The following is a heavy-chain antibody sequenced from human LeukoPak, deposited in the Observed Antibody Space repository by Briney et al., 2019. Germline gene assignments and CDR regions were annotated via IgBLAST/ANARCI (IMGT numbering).Heavy chain of an antibody. CDR1: GYSFTSYW. Sequence: GESLKISCKGSGYSFTSYWIGWVRQMPGKGLEWMGIIYPGDSDTRYSPSFQGQVTISADKSISTAYLQWSSLKASDTAMYYCARVTQRHPDSRITMVRGARTLYYYYGMDVWGQGTTVTVSS. CDR2: IYPGDSDT. V-gene: IGHV5-51*01. D-gene: IGHD3-10*01. J-gene: IGHJ6*02. CDR3: ARVTQRHPDSRITMVRGARTLYYYYGMDV.